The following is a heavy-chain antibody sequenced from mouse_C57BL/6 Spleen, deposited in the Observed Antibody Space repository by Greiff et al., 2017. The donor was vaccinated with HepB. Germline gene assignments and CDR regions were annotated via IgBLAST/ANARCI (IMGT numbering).Heavy chain of an antibody. CDR3: ARGLYYYGSSYYAMDY. J-gene: IGHJ4*01. D-gene: IGHD1-1*01. CDR2: INPNNGGT. Sequence: EVKVVESGPELVKPGASVKMSCKASGYTFTDYNMHWVKQSHGKSLEWIGYINPNNGGTSYNQKFKGKATLTVNKSSSTAYMELRSLTSEDSAVYYCARGLYYYGSSYYAMDYWGQGTSVTVSS. V-gene: IGHV1-22*01. CDR1: GYTFTDYN.